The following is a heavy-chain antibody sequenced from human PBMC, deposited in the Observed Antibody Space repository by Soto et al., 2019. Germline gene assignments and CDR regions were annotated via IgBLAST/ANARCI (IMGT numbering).Heavy chain of an antibody. J-gene: IGHJ5*02. V-gene: IGHV3-23*01. CDR3: AKSRGDLWFGELQNNWFDP. D-gene: IGHD3-10*01. CDR1: GFTFSSYA. CDR2: ISGSGVST. Sequence: GGSLRLSCAASGFTFSSYAMSWVRQAPGKGLEWVSAISGSGVSTSYANSVKGRFTISRDNSKNTLYLQMNSLRAEDTAVYYCAKSRGDLWFGELQNNWFDPWGQGTLVTVSS.